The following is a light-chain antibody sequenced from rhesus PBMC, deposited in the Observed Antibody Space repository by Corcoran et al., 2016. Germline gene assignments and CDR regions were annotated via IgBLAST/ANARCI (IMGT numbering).Light chain of an antibody. CDR2: KVF. J-gene: IGKJ3*01. Sequence: DVVMTQSPLALPITPGQPASISCRSSQSLVHSNGNTYLSWFQQKPGQPPRLLIYKVFNRYSGVPDRFSGSGAGTDFTLKSSRVEAEDVGVYYCMQYTHIPFTFGPGTKLDIK. V-gene: IGKV2-65*01. CDR1: QSLVHSNGNTY. CDR3: MQYTHIPFT.